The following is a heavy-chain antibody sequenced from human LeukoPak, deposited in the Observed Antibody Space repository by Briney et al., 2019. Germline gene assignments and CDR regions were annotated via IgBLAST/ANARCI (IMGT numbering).Heavy chain of an antibody. V-gene: IGHV3-30*03. CDR1: GFTFAGYG. D-gene: IGHD5-18*01. CDR3: ARDEQDTAMPDYYGMDV. Sequence: PGGSLRLSCTASGFTFAGYGMHWVRQAPGKGLEWVAVISYDGSNKYYADSVKGRFTISRDNSKNTLYLQMNSLRAEDTAVYYCARDEQDTAMPDYYGMDVWGQGTTVTVSS. CDR2: ISYDGSNK. J-gene: IGHJ6*02.